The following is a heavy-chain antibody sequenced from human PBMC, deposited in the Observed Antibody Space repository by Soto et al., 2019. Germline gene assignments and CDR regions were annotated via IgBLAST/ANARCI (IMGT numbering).Heavy chain of an antibody. CDR1: GYTFTSYG. Sequence: ASVKVSCKASGYTFTSYGISWVRQAPGQGLEWMGWMNPNSGNTGYAQKFQGRVTMTRNTSISTAYMELSSLRSEDTAVYYCAREVGLPGLYYYYYYGMDVWGQGTTVTVSS. V-gene: IGHV1-8*02. J-gene: IGHJ6*02. CDR3: AREVGLPGLYYYYYYGMDV. CDR2: MNPNSGNT. D-gene: IGHD1-7*01.